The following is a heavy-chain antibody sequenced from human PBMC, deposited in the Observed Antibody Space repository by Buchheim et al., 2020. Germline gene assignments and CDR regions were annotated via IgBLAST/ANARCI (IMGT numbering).Heavy chain of an antibody. J-gene: IGHJ6*02. CDR3: ARGGCSGGSCYSGYYYGMDV. D-gene: IGHD2-15*01. Sequence: QLQLQESGSGLVKPSQTLSLTCAVSGGSISSGGYSWSWIRQPPGKGLEWIGYIYHSGSTYYNPSLTSRVTISVDRSKNQFSLKLSSVTAADTAVYYCARGGCSGGSCYSGYYYGMDVWGQGTT. CDR1: GGSISSGGYS. CDR2: IYHSGST. V-gene: IGHV4-30-2*01.